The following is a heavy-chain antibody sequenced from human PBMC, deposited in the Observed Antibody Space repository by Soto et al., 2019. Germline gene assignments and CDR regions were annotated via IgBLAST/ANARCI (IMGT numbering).Heavy chain of an antibody. V-gene: IGHV3-23*01. Sequence: PGGSLRLSCVASGLTFGSRAMSWVRQSPGEGLEWVSTITDTGGDAKYADSVRGRFAISRDNSKNTLYLQMSALRAEDSAIYFCVRGSNDSYPGSRLFDFCGRGTLVTVSS. CDR2: ITDTGGDA. J-gene: IGHJ4*02. D-gene: IGHD3-10*01. CDR3: VRGSNDSYPGSRLFDF. CDR1: GLTFGSRA.